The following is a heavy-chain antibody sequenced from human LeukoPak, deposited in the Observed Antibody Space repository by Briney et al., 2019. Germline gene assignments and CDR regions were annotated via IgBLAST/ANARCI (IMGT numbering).Heavy chain of an antibody. J-gene: IGHJ4*02. CDR2: ISTSSSII. Sequence: GRSLRLSCAASGFTFSSYGMNWVRQAPGKGLEWVSYISTSSSIIYYADSVKGRFTISRDTAKSSLYLQMTSLRDDDTAVYYCAKMSGVVWFGELRLPFDSWGQGTLDTVSS. D-gene: IGHD3-10*01. V-gene: IGHV3-48*02. CDR3: AKMSGVVWFGELRLPFDS. CDR1: GFTFSSYG.